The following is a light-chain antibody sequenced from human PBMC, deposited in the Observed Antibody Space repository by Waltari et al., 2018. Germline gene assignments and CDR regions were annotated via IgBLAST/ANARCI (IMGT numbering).Light chain of an antibody. V-gene: IGKV1-6*01. CDR3: QQGYSYPIT. CDR1: QDIEIN. Sequence: IKMTQSPSSLSASVGGTVTISCQASQDIEINLNWYQQKPGKAPKLLISRASSLQDGFPSRFSGSGSVTDFTLTITSLQPEDFATYYCQQGYSYPITFARGTKVEIK. J-gene: IGKJ4*01. CDR2: RAS.